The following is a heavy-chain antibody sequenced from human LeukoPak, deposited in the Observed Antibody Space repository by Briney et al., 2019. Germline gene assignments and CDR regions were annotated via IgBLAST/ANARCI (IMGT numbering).Heavy chain of an antibody. V-gene: IGHV1-69*04. Sequence: SVKVSCKASGGTFSSYAISWVRQAPGQGLEWMGRIIPILGIANYAQKFQGRVAITADKSTSTAYMELSSLRSEDTAVYYCARTTVTTDYYYGMDVWGQGTTVTVSS. CDR2: IIPILGIA. D-gene: IGHD4-17*01. CDR3: ARTTVTTDYYYGMDV. CDR1: GGTFSSYA. J-gene: IGHJ6*02.